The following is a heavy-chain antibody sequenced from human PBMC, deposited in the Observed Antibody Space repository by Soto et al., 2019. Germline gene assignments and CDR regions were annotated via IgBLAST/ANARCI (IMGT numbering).Heavy chain of an antibody. CDR1: GFTFTSYV. D-gene: IGHD3-22*01. CDR3: ARVSAREYYYRIDV. Sequence: GGSLRLSCEVSGFTFTSYVMHWVRQAPGKGLEWVAVISNDGNKIYYADSVKGRLTISRDNSKNTLYLQMNSLIIEDTAVYYCARVSAREYYYRIDVWGQGTTVTVSS. CDR2: ISNDGNKI. J-gene: IGHJ6*02. V-gene: IGHV3-30-3*01.